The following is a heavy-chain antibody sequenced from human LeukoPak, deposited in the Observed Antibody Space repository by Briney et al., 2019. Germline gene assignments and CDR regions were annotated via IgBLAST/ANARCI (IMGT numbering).Heavy chain of an antibody. CDR2: IYYRSKWYN. J-gene: IGHJ4*02. CDR1: GDSVSSNRAA. CDR3: ARDGHAPHTPYYFAY. V-gene: IGHV6-1*01. Sequence: SQTLSLTCDISGDSVSSNRAAWHWTRQSPSRGLEWLGRIYYRSKWYNDYAVCMKSRIIFNPDTSRNHFSLQLNSVTPEDTAVYYCARDGHAPHTPYYFAYWGQGTLVTVSS.